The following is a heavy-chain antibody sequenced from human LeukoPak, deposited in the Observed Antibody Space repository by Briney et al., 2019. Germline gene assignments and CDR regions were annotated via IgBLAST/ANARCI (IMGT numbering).Heavy chain of an antibody. V-gene: IGHV4-39*07. D-gene: IGHD4-23*01. CDR2: IYYSGST. CDR3: VKSVGGLAWFDS. J-gene: IGHJ5*01. Sequence: SETLSLTCTVSGGSISSSSYYWGWIRQPPGKGLEWIGSIYYSGSTYYNPSLKSRVTISVDTSKNQFSLNLTSVTAVDTAVYYCVKSVGGLAWFDSWGQGTLVTVSS. CDR1: GGSISSSSYY.